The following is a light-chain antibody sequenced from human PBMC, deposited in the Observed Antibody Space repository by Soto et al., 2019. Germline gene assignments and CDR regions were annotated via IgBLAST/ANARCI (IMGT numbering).Light chain of an antibody. Sequence: QSALTQPASVSGSPGQSITISCTGTSNDIAYYNYVSWYQQHPGKAPKVLIYEVSNRPSGASSRFSGAKSGNTAFLTISGLQPEDEADYYCSSYTRSSSILFGGGTKLTVL. CDR2: EVS. CDR3: SSYTRSSSIL. V-gene: IGLV2-14*01. CDR1: SNDIAYYNY. J-gene: IGLJ3*02.